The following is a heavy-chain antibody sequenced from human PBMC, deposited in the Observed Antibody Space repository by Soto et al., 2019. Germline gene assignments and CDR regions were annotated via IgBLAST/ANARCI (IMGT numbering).Heavy chain of an antibody. CDR1: GGSVSSSNYY. CDR2: IYYSGST. CDR3: ARLEGLATISYYFDY. J-gene: IGHJ4*02. D-gene: IGHD3-9*01. Sequence: QLQLQESGPGLVKPSETLSLTCTVSGGSVSSSNYYWGWIRQSPGKGLEWIGSIYYSGSTYYNPSLESRVTISVDKSKNQISLKVISVTAADTAVYYCARLEGLATISYYFDYWGPGTLVTVSS. V-gene: IGHV4-39*01.